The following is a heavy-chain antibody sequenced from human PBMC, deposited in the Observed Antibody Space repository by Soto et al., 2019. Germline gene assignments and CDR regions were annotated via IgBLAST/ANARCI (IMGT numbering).Heavy chain of an antibody. CDR2: ISYDGSNT. CDR3: ARVRIAAARYDAFDI. D-gene: IGHD6-13*01. Sequence: AGGLLRLCCGVSELTSVSHGMHCVRKAPSKGLEWVAVISYDGSNTYYADYVKGRFTISRDNSKNTLYLQMNSLRAEDTAVYYCARVRIAAARYDAFDIWGQGTMVTVSS. J-gene: IGHJ3*02. V-gene: IGHV3-30-3*01. CDR1: ELTSVSHG.